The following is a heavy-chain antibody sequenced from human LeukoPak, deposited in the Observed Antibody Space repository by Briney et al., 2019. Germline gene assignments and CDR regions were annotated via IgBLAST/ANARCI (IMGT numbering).Heavy chain of an antibody. D-gene: IGHD1-26*01. J-gene: IGHJ4*02. Sequence: GGSLRLSCAASGFTFTSYSMNWDRQAPGKGLEWVSTISGGGGSTYYADSVKGRFTISRDNSKNTLYLQVNRLRAEDTAVYYCAKGGKWDVTPFDYWGQGTLVTVSS. CDR1: GFTFTSYS. CDR3: AKGGKWDVTPFDY. V-gene: IGHV3-23*01. CDR2: ISGGGGST.